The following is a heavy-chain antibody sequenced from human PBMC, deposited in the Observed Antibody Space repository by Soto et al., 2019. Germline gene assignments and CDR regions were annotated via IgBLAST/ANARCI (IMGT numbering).Heavy chain of an antibody. D-gene: IGHD4-17*01. J-gene: IGHJ6*02. V-gene: IGHV1-2*04. CDR2: INPNSGGT. CDR3: AQGGSVYGDYQVTDGMDV. CDR1: GYTFTGYY. Sequence: GASVKVSCKASGYTFTGYYMHWVRQAPGQGLEWMGWINPNSGGTNYAQKFQGWVTMTRDTSISTAYMELSRLRSDDTAVYYCAQGGSVYGDYQVTDGMDVWGQGTTVTVSS.